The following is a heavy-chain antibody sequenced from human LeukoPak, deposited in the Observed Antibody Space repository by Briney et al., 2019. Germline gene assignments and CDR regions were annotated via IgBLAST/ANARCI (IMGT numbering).Heavy chain of an antibody. CDR1: NASVTSHH. J-gene: IGHJ4*02. Sequence: WETLSLTCAVFNASVTSHHWAWIRQPAGRGLEWVGRVHFSGSTNYNPFLRSRVALSLDKTKNELSLTLKSVSAADTAVYYCARDDSSRDDSGGYHYWGRGVLVSVSS. CDR3: ARDDSSRDDSGGYHY. D-gene: IGHD3-22*01. CDR2: VHFSGST. V-gene: IGHV4-4*07.